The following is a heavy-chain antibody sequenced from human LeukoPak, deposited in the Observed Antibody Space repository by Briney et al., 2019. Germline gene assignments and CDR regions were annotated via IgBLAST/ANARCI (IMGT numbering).Heavy chain of an antibody. CDR3: ARDMTYYYGMDV. J-gene: IGHJ6*02. CDR1: GFTFSSYA. V-gene: IGHV3-23*01. CDR2: ISGSGGST. Sequence: GGSLRLSCAASGFTFSSYAMSWVRQAPGKGLEWVSAISGSGGSTYYADSVKGRFTISRDNSKNTLYLQMNSLRAEDTAVYYCARDMTYYYGMDVWGQGTTVTVSS. D-gene: IGHD3-16*01.